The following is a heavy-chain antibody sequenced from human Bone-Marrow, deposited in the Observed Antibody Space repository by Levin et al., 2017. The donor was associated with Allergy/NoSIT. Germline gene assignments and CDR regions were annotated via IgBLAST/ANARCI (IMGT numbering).Heavy chain of an antibody. CDR1: GYTFSDYY. CDR2: DTGSCDT. J-gene: IGHJ4*02. CDR3: ARDGGNYDFDY. Sequence: ASVKVSCKASGYTFSDYYIHWVRQAPGQGLEWMGRDTGSCDTGCSRKFEGRVTMTRDTSVTTAYMELTSLTSEDTAVYYCARDGGNYDFDYWGQGTLVTVSS. D-gene: IGHD1-26*01. V-gene: IGHV1-2*06.